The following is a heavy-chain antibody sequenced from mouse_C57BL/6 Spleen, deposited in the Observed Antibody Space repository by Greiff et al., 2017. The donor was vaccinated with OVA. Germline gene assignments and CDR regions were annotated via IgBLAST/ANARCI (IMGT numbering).Heavy chain of an antibody. CDR3: ARPLLYYAMDY. J-gene: IGHJ4*01. Sequence: VQLQQPGAELVKPGASVKLSCKASGYTFTSYWMHWVKQRPGQGLEWIGMIHPNSGSTNYNEKFKSKATLTVDKSSSTAYMQLSSLTSEDAAVYDSARPLLYYAMDYWGQGTSVTVSS. V-gene: IGHV1-64*01. CDR1: GYTFTSYW. CDR2: IHPNSGST. D-gene: IGHD1-2*01.